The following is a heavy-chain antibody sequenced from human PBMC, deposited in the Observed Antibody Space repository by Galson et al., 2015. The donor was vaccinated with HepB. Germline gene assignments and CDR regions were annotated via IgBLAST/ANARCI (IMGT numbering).Heavy chain of an antibody. V-gene: IGHV3-21*01. CDR1: GFTFSTYS. J-gene: IGHJ5*02. CDR2: ISSSSSYI. D-gene: IGHD2-2*01. CDR3: ARRGSPAGNWFDP. Sequence: SLRLSCAASGFTFSTYSMNWVRQAPGKGLKWVSFISSSSSYIYYADPVKGRFTVSRDNAKNSLYLQMDSLRVEDAAIYYCARRGSPAGNWFDPWGQGTLVTVSS.